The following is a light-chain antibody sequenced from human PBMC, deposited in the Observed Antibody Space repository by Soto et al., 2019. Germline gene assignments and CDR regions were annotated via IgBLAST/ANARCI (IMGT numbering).Light chain of an antibody. CDR3: SSYTNINTRACV. J-gene: IGLJ1*01. Sequence: QSVLTQPASVSGSPGQSITISCTGTSGDIGSYNRVSWYQQHPGKAPKLIIYEVTDRPSWVSNRFSGSKSGNTACLTISGHHAEDEAEYYCSSYTNINTRACVFGTGTKLTVL. CDR2: EVT. V-gene: IGLV2-14*01. CDR1: SGDIGSYNR.